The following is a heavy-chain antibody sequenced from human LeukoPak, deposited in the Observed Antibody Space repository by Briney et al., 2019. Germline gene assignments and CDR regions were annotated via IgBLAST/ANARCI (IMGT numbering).Heavy chain of an antibody. CDR3: ARAQLPTGYCNGGSCYFPSDY. J-gene: IGHJ4*02. Sequence: SVKVSCKASGDTFSGYAISWVRQAPGQGLEWVGGIIPIFGTTNYAQNFQGRVMITADESTSTTYMELSSLRFEDTAIFFCARAQLPTGYCNGGSCYFPSDYWGQGTLVAVSS. CDR2: IIPIFGTT. D-gene: IGHD2-15*01. V-gene: IGHV1-69*01. CDR1: GDTFSGYA.